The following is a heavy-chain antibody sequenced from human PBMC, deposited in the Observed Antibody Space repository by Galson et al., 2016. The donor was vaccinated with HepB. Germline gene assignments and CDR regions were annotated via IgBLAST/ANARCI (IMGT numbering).Heavy chain of an antibody. J-gene: IGHJ4*02. V-gene: IGHV3-74*01. CDR3: ARHRYTDSWYDY. CDR2: INFEGGLI. CDR1: GYNFRNYW. D-gene: IGHD1-14*01. Sequence: SLRLSCAASGYNFRNYWMNWVRQTPEKGLVWVSRINFEGGLITYADSVRGRFTISRDNAKNTLYLHMNDLRAEDTAVYYCARHRYTDSWYDYWGQGTLVTVSS.